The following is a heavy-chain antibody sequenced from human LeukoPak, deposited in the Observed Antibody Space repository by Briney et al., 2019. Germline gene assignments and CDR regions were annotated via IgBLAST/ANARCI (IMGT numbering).Heavy chain of an antibody. J-gene: IGHJ6*03. CDR1: GGTFSSYA. CDR2: MNPNSGNT. Sequence: ASVKVSCKASGGTFSSYAISWVRQAPGQGLEWMGWMNPNSGNTNYAQKLQGRVTMTTDTSTSTAYMELRSLRSDDTAVYYCARQDVVVVAATPVSYYYYMDVWGKGTTVTVSS. D-gene: IGHD2-15*01. V-gene: IGHV1-18*01. CDR3: ARQDVVVVAATPVSYYYYMDV.